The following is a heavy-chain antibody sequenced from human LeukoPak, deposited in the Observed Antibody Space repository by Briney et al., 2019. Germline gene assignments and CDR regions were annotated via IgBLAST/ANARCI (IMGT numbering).Heavy chain of an antibody. CDR3: ARVAHHDFWSGYSMTLNGMDV. J-gene: IGHJ6*02. CDR2: IYYSGST. D-gene: IGHD3-3*01. CDR1: SASMSSGGYR. V-gene: IGHV4-31*03. Sequence: SETLSLTCTVSSASMSSGGYRWNWIRQHPEKGLEWIGYIYYSGSTYYNPSLMSRLTISIDTSKNQFSLNLSSVTAADTAVYYCARVAHHDFWSGYSMTLNGMDVWGQGTTVTVSS.